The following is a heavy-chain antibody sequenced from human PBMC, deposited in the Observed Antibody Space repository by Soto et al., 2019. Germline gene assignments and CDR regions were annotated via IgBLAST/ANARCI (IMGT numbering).Heavy chain of an antibody. CDR3: AREDYGTRHFDD. CDR2: IYYSGST. D-gene: IGHD4-17*01. Sequence: SETLSLTCAVSGGSISSGGYSWSWIRQPPGKGLEWIGYIYYSGSTYYNPSLKSRVTISVDTSKNQFSLKLSSVTAADTAVYYCAREDYGTRHFDDWGQGPLGTVSS. J-gene: IGHJ4*02. V-gene: IGHV4-31*11. CDR1: GGSISSGGYS.